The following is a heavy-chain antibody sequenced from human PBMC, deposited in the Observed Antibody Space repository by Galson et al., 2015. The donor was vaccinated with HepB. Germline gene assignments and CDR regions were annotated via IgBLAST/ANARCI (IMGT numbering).Heavy chain of an antibody. Sequence: SLRLSCAASGLSFRFYGMTWVRHAPGKGLQWVSGISGSGNNTYYADSVKGRFTISRDNSKHTLYLQMNSLRAEDTAIYYCAKGLRGSSGALSGYGMDVWGQGTTVTVSS. CDR2: ISGSGNNT. D-gene: IGHD3-16*02. V-gene: IGHV3-23*01. CDR3: AKGLRGSSGALSGYGMDV. J-gene: IGHJ6*02. CDR1: GLSFRFYG.